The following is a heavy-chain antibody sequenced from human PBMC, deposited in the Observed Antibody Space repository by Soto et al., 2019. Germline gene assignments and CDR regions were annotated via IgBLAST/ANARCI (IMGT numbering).Heavy chain of an antibody. CDR2: ISSSSSTK. CDR1: GFTFSSYS. J-gene: IGHJ4*02. D-gene: IGHD3-22*01. Sequence: GGSLRLSCAASGFTFSSYSMTWVRQALGKGLEWVSYISSSSSTKYSADSVKGRFTISRDNAKNLLYLQMNSLRAEDTAVYYCARDADSSAPASLDYWGQGTLVTVSS. V-gene: IGHV3-48*01. CDR3: ARDADSSAPASLDY.